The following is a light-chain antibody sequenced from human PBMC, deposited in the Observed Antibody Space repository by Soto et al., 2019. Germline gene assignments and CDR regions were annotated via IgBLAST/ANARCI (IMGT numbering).Light chain of an antibody. CDR2: KAS. CDR3: QQYISYWT. J-gene: IGKJ1*01. Sequence: DIQMTQYPSTLSASVGDRVTITCRASQSVSTWLAWYQQKPGQAPKLLIDKASTLESGVTSRFSGSGSGTEFTLTINGLQPDDFATYYCQQYISYWTFGQGTTVEIK. CDR1: QSVSTW. V-gene: IGKV1-5*03.